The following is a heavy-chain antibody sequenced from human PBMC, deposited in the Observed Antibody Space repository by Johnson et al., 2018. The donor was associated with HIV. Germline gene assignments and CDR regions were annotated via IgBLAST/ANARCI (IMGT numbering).Heavy chain of an antibody. CDR3: ARENWNHAVAFDL. V-gene: IGHV3-66*02. Sequence: VQLVESGGGLVKPGGSLRLSCAVSGFNVSSNYMSWVRQAPGKGLEWVSVIYSGGSTYYVAYVKGRFTISRDNSKNTLYLQMNSLRSEDMAVYYCARENWNHAVAFDLWGQGTRVTVSS. D-gene: IGHD1-14*01. CDR1: GFNVSSNY. J-gene: IGHJ3*01. CDR2: IYSGGST.